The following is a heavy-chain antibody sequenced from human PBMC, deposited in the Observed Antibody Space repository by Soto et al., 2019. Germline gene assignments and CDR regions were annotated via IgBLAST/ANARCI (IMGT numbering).Heavy chain of an antibody. D-gene: IGHD4-17*01. Sequence: ASVKVSCKASGYTFTSYGISWVRQAPGQGLEWMGWISAYNGNTNYAQKLQGRVTMTTDTSTSTAYMELNSLRAEDTAVYYCAKDRAYGFYYYGMDVWGQGTTVTVSS. J-gene: IGHJ6*02. CDR3: AKDRAYGFYYYGMDV. CDR2: ISAYNGNT. V-gene: IGHV1-18*01. CDR1: GYTFTSYG.